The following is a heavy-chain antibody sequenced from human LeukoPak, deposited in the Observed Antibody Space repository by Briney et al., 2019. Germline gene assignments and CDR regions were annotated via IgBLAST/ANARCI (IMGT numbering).Heavy chain of an antibody. Sequence: PGGSLRLSCAASGFTFSSYEMNWVRQAPGKGLEWVSAISGSGGSTYYADSVKGRFTISRDNSKNTLYLQMDSLRAEDTAVYYCAKGGDSSGRSRYFDYWGQGTLVTVSS. CDR1: GFTFSSYE. CDR3: AKGGDSSGRSRYFDY. D-gene: IGHD6-19*01. J-gene: IGHJ4*02. V-gene: IGHV3-23*01. CDR2: ISGSGGST.